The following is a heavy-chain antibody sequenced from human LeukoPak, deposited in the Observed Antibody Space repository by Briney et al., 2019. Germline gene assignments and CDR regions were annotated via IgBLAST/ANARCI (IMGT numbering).Heavy chain of an antibody. CDR2: MNPNSGNT. CDR3: ARDLSSSLTYAFDI. D-gene: IGHD6-13*01. Sequence: ASVKVSCKASGYTFTSYDINWVRQATGQGLEWMGWMNPNSGNTGYAQKFQGRVTMTRNTSISTAYMELSSLRSEDTAVYYCARDLSSSLTYAFDIWGQGTMVTVSS. V-gene: IGHV1-8*02. CDR1: GYTFTSYD. J-gene: IGHJ3*02.